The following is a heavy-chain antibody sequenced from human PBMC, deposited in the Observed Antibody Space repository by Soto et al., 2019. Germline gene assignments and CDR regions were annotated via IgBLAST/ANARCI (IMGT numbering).Heavy chain of an antibody. Sequence: PGESLKISCKGSGYSFTSYWISWVRQMPGKGLEWMGRIDPSDSYTNYSPSFQGHVTISADKSISTAYLQWSSLKASDTAMYYCARTPGATRYCSGGSCYSDYYYYGMDVWGQGTTVTVSS. J-gene: IGHJ6*02. CDR2: IDPSDSYT. CDR3: ARTPGATRYCSGGSCYSDYYYYGMDV. CDR1: GYSFTSYW. V-gene: IGHV5-10-1*01. D-gene: IGHD2-15*01.